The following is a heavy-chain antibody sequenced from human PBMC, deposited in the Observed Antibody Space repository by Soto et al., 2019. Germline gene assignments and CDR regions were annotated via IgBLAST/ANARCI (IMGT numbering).Heavy chain of an antibody. CDR3: ARVGSGSGGYYSYYYYGLDV. J-gene: IGHJ6*02. V-gene: IGHV4-59*01. Sequence: QVQLQEAGPGLVKPSETLSLTCTVSGGSISSYYWSWIRQPPGKGLEWIGYIYYSGSTNYNPSLKSRVTISLDTGNSQFSPRLSDVTAADKAVSYCARVGSGSGGYYSYYYYGLDVWGQGTTVTVCS. CDR1: GGSISSYY. D-gene: IGHD3-10*01. CDR2: IYYSGST.